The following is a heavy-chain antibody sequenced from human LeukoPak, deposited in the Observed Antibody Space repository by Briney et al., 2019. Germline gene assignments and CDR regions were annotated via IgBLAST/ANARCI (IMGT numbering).Heavy chain of an antibody. CDR3: ARVNINNWHSCDY. Sequence: SETLSLTCVVSGGSITSNNWWGWVRQPPGKGLEWIGEIYHSGSPNYNPSLKSRVTISVDKSRNHFSLNLSSVTAADTAVYYCARVNINNWHSCDYWGQGTLVTVSS. J-gene: IGHJ4*02. CDR2: IYHSGSP. V-gene: IGHV4/OR15-8*01. CDR1: GGSITSNNW. D-gene: IGHD1-1*01.